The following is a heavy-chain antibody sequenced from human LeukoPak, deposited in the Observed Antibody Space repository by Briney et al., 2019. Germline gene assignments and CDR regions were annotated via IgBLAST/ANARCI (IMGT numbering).Heavy chain of an antibody. V-gene: IGHV4-59*01. CDR1: GGSISSYY. CDR3: VRDGSVRTPYDFWSGYNNWFDP. Sequence: SETLSLTCTVSGGSISSYYWSWIRQPPGKGLEWIGYIYYSGSTNYNPSLKSRVTISVDTSKNQFSLKLSSVTAADTAVYYCVRDGSVRTPYDFWSGYNNWFDPWGQGTLVTVSS. D-gene: IGHD3-3*01. CDR2: IYYSGST. J-gene: IGHJ5*02.